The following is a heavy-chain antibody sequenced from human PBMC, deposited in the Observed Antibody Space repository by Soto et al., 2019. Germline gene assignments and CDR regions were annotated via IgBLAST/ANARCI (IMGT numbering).Heavy chain of an antibody. J-gene: IGHJ6*03. CDR2: IYDSGSA. Sequence: QVQLQESGPGLVKPSQTLSLTCIVSGDSISRGGYFWTWIRQHPGKGLEWIGYIYDSGSAFYTPSLESRVTMSVDTSKNQFSLNLRSVTAADTVVFYCARGILRPNHYVDGWGKGTAVAVSS. V-gene: IGHV4-31*03. CDR3: ARGILRPNHYVDG. D-gene: IGHD1-26*01. CDR1: GDSISRGGYF.